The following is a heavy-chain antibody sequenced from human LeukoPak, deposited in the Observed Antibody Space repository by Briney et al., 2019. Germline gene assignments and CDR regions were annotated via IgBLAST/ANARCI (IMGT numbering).Heavy chain of an antibody. V-gene: IGHV4-34*01. D-gene: IGHD2-2*01. Sequence: SETLSLTCAVYGGSFSGYYWGWIRQPPGKGLEWIGEINHSGSTNYNPSLKSRVTISVDTSKNQFSLKLSSVTAADTAVYYCARVKRAPNIVVVPAARNHYGMDVWGQGTTVTVSS. CDR2: INHSGST. J-gene: IGHJ6*01. CDR3: ARVKRAPNIVVVPAARNHYGMDV. CDR1: GGSFSGYY.